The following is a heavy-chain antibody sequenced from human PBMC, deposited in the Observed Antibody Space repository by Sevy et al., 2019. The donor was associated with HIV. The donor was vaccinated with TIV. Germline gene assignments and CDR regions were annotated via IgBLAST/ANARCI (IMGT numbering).Heavy chain of an antibody. J-gene: IGHJ5*02. Sequence: SETLSLTCTVSGGSISSYYWSWIRQPAGKGLEWIGRIYASGNSNYDPSLKSRVTMSVDTSRNLFSLKLRSVTAADTAVYYCARGVNNWVDPWGQGTLVTVSS. CDR3: ARGVNNWVDP. CDR2: IYASGNS. D-gene: IGHD3-22*01. CDR1: GGSISSYY. V-gene: IGHV4-4*07.